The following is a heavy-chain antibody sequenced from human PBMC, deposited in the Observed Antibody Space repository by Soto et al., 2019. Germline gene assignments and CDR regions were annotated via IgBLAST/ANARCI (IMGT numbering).Heavy chain of an antibody. CDR1: GFTFSSYE. Sequence: VGSLRLSCAASGFTFSSYEMNWVRQAPGKGLEWVSYISSSGSTIYYADSVKGRFTISRDNAKNSLYLQMNSLRAEDTAVYYCARDFLVLLWFGELFPSAPDYYYGMDVWGQGTTVTVSS. V-gene: IGHV3-48*03. J-gene: IGHJ6*02. CDR3: ARDFLVLLWFGELFPSAPDYYYGMDV. CDR2: ISSSGSTI. D-gene: IGHD3-10*01.